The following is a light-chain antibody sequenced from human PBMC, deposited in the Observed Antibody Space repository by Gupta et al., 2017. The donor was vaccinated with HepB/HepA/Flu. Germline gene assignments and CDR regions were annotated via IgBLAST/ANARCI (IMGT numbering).Light chain of an antibody. J-gene: IGKJ1*01. CDR1: QSVSSSY. CDR2: GAS. Sequence: EIVLTQSPGTLSLSPGERATLSCRASQSVSSSYLAWYQQKPGQAPRLLIYGASSRATGIPDRFSGSGSGTEFTLTISRLEPEDFAVYYCQQYGGSPITFGQGTKVEIK. V-gene: IGKV3-20*01. CDR3: QQYGGSPIT.